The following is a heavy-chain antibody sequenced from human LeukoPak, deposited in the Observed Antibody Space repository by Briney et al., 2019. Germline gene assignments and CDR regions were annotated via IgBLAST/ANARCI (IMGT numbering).Heavy chain of an antibody. D-gene: IGHD1-26*01. CDR3: AREVNSGSRFDY. CDR1: GYSISSGYY. V-gene: IGHV4-38-2*02. Sequence: PSETLSLTCAVSGYSISSGYYWGWIRQPPGKGLEWIGSIYHSGSTYYNPSLKSRVTISVDTSKNQFSLKLSSVTAADTAVYYCAREVNSGSRFDYWGQGTLVSVSS. J-gene: IGHJ4*02. CDR2: IYHSGST.